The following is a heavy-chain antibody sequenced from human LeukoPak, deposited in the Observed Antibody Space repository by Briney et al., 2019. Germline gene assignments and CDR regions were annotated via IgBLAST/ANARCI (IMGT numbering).Heavy chain of an antibody. CDR3: ASPPEEAVAGPDALHY. V-gene: IGHV1-69-2*01. CDR1: GYTFTDYY. Sequence: GASVKVSCKASGYTFTDYYMHWVQQAPGKGLEWMGRVDPEDGETIYAEKFQGRVTITADTSTDTAYMELSSLRSEDTAVYYCASPPEEAVAGPDALHYWGQGTLVTVSS. J-gene: IGHJ4*02. D-gene: IGHD6-19*01. CDR2: VDPEDGET.